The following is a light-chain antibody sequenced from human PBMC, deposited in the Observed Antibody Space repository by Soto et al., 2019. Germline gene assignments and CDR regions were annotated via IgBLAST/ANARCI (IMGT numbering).Light chain of an antibody. V-gene: IGKV1-27*01. CDR3: QKSNSAPWT. CDR1: QGISNY. CDR2: AAS. Sequence: DIQMTQSPSSLSASVGDRVTITCRASQGISNYLAWYQQKPGKVPKLLIYAASTLQSGVPSRFSGSGSGTDFTLIRSSQTPEDDATYYCQKSNSAPWTFGQGTKVDIK. J-gene: IGKJ1*01.